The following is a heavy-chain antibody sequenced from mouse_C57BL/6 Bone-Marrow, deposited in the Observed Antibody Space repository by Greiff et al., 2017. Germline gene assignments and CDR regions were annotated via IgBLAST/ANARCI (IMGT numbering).Heavy chain of an antibody. CDR1: GYTFTSYW. CDR2: IDPSDSYT. J-gene: IGHJ3*01. D-gene: IGHD1-1*01. Sequence: QVQLQQPGAELVKPGASVKLSCKASGYTFTSYWMQWVKQRPGQGLEWIGEIDPSDSYTNYNQKFKGKATLTVDKSSSPSYMQLSSLTSEDSAIYYCAREYGSRGVGFAYWGQGTLVTVSA. CDR3: AREYGSRGVGFAY. V-gene: IGHV1-50*01.